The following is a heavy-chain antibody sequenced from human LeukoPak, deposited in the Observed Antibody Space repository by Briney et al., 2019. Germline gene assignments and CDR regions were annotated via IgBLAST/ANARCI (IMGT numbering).Heavy chain of an antibody. CDR2: ISDSGDAT. CDR1: GFTFHSYD. J-gene: IGHJ4*02. D-gene: IGHD2-21*01. V-gene: IGHV3-23*01. CDR3: ARDQGIMFFDN. Sequence: WGSLRLSCAASGFTFHSYDMHWVRQRSGEGLEWVSAISDSGDATYYADSVRGRFTISRDNSKNTVYLQLNSLRAEDTALYYCARDQGIMFFDNWGRGTLVTVSS.